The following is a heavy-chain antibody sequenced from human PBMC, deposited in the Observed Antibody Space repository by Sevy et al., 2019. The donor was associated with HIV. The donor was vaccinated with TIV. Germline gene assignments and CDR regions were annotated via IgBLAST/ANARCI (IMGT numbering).Heavy chain of an antibody. V-gene: IGHV1-2*02. CDR1: GYTFTGYY. CDR3: ARGFSGYALFPSGFDY. CDR2: INTLSGGT. Sequence: ASVKVSCKASGYTFTGYYMHWVRQTPGQGLEWVGWINTLSGGTNYAQKFQGRATMTRDTSISTAYMEVTRLRSDDTDVFYCARGFSGYALFPSGFDYWGQGTLVTVSS. D-gene: IGHD5-12*01. J-gene: IGHJ4*02.